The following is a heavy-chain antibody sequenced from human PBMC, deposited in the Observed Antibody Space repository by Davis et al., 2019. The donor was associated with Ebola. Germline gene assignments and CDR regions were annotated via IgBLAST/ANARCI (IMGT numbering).Heavy chain of an antibody. J-gene: IGHJ4*02. D-gene: IGHD2-21*02. V-gene: IGHV1-2*06. CDR2: ISPNSGGT. CDR3: ARGQLTSNIVVVTASHFDY. Sequence: ASVKVSCKASGYTFTGYYIHWVRQAPGQGLEWMGRISPNSGGTNYAQKFQGRVTMTRDTSISTAYMELSRLTSDDTAVYYCARGQLTSNIVVVTASHFDYWGQGTLVTVSS. CDR1: GYTFTGYY.